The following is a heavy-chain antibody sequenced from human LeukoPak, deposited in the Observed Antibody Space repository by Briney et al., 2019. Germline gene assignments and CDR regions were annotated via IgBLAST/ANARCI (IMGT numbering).Heavy chain of an antibody. CDR2: FDPEDGET. Sequence: ASVKVSCKVSGYTLTELSMHWVRQAPGKGLEWMGGFDPEDGETIYAQKFQGRVTMTEDTSTDTAYMELSSLRSEDTAVYYCATEGYCSSTSCYGRPYNWFDPWGQGTLVTVSS. V-gene: IGHV1-24*01. D-gene: IGHD2-2*01. CDR3: ATEGYCSSTSCYGRPYNWFDP. J-gene: IGHJ5*02. CDR1: GYTLTELS.